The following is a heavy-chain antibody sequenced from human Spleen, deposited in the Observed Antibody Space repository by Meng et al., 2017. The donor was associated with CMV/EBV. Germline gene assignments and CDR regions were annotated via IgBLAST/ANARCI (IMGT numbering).Heavy chain of an antibody. CDR2: IYYSGST. D-gene: IGHD6-13*01. V-gene: IGHV4-59*02. CDR3: ARHSSSWYRGHFDY. Sequence: GSLRLSCTVSGGSVSTYYWSWIRQPPGKGLEWIGYIYYSGSTNYNPSLKSRVTISLHTSKNQFSLKLNSVTAADTAVYYCARHSSSWYRGHFDYWGQGTLVTVSS. CDR1: GGSVSTYY. J-gene: IGHJ4*02.